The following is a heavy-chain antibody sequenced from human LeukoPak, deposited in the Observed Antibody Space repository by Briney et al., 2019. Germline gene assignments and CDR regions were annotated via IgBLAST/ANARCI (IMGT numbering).Heavy chain of an antibody. CDR1: GGTFSSYA. V-gene: IGHV1-69*04. Sequence: SVKVSCKASGGTFSSYAISWMRQAPGQGLEWMGRIIPILGIANYAQKFQGRVTITADKSTSTAYMELSSLRSEDTAVYYCARGRGAVAGTGEVFDYWGQGTLVTVSS. D-gene: IGHD6-19*01. J-gene: IGHJ4*02. CDR3: ARGRGAVAGTGEVFDY. CDR2: IIPILGIA.